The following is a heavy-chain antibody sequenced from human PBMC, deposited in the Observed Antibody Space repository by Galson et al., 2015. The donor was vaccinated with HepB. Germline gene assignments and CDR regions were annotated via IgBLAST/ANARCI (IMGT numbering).Heavy chain of an antibody. D-gene: IGHD3-16*02. CDR2: IKHSGST. CDR3: ARGGVTVWGCYRPPLFYY. Sequence: TLSLTCAVYGGSFSGYYWSWIRQPPGKGLEWIGEIKHSGSTNYNPSLKSRVTISVDTSKNQFSLKLSSVTAADTAVYYCARGGVTVWGCYRPPLFYYWVQATLVTVSS. V-gene: IGHV4-34*01. J-gene: IGHJ4*02. CDR1: GGSFSGYY.